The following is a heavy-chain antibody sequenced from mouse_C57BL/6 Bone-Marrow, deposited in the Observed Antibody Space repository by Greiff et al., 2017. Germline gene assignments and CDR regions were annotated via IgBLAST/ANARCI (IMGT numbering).Heavy chain of an antibody. D-gene: IGHD2-1*01. Sequence: VQLQQSGAELVRPGASVKLSCTASGFNIKDDYMHWVKQRPEQGLEWIGWIDPENGDTEYASKFQGKATITADTSSNPAYLQLSSLTSEDTAVYYCTTGGYGTWFAYWGQGTLVTVSA. J-gene: IGHJ3*01. CDR1: GFNIKDDY. CDR2: IDPENGDT. CDR3: TTGGYGTWFAY. V-gene: IGHV14-4*01.